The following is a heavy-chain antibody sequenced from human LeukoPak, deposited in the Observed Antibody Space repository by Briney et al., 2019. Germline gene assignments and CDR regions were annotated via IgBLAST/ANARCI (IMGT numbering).Heavy chain of an antibody. Sequence: GASVKVSCKASGYTFTSYGISWVRQAPGQGLEWMGIINPSGGSTSYAQKFQGRVTMTRDTSTSTVYMELSSLRSEDTAVYYCARALGNLRLPFDYWGQGTLVTVSS. CDR3: ARALGNLRLPFDY. CDR2: INPSGGST. J-gene: IGHJ4*02. CDR1: GYTFTSYG. D-gene: IGHD3-16*01. V-gene: IGHV1-46*01.